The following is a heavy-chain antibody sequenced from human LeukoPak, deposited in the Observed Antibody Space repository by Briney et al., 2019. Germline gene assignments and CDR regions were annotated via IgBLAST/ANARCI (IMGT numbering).Heavy chain of an antibody. Sequence: AGSLRLSCAASGFTFDDYGMSWVRQAPGKGLQSVSGINSNGGSTGYADSVKGRFTISRDNAKNSLYLQMNSLRAEDTALYYCARRDYGEDNWFDPWGQGTLVTVSS. CDR1: GFTFDDYG. D-gene: IGHD4/OR15-4a*01. V-gene: IGHV3-20*04. J-gene: IGHJ5*02. CDR3: ARRDYGEDNWFDP. CDR2: INSNGGST.